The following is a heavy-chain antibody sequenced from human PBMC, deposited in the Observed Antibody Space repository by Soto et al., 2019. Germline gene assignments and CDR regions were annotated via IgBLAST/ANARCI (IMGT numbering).Heavy chain of an antibody. Sequence: QVQLVESGGGVVQPGRSLRLSCAASGFVFSNFAMHWVRQAPGMGLESVAAISYDGSNQYYADSVKGRFTISRDNSRNTLYMEMNSLRVEDTAVYYCAREMGGGYYETLDYWGQGTLVTVSS. CDR1: GFVFSNFA. D-gene: IGHD2-15*01. CDR2: ISYDGSNQ. J-gene: IGHJ4*02. CDR3: AREMGGGYYETLDY. V-gene: IGHV3-30-3*01.